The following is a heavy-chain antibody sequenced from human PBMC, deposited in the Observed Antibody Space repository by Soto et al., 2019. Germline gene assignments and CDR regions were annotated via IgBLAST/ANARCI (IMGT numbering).Heavy chain of an antibody. CDR2: IYWDDDK. D-gene: IGHD3-10*01. V-gene: IGHV2-5*02. CDR1: GFSLSTWGVG. Sequence: QITLKESGPTLVKPTQTLTLTCTFSGFSLSTWGVGVGWIRQPPGQALEWLALIYWDDDKRYSPSLKSRLTITTDTSKNQVVLTMTNMDPVDTATYYCAHRREIYGAGSYYVDPWGQGTLVTVSS. CDR3: AHRREIYGAGSYYVDP. J-gene: IGHJ5*02.